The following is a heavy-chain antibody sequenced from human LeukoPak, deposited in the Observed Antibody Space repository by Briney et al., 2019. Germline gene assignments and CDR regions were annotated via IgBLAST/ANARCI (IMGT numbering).Heavy chain of an antibody. Sequence: PGGSLRLSCAASGFTFDDYAMHWVRQAPGKGLEWVSDISWNSGSIVYADSVKGRFTISRDNAKNSLYLQMNSLRAEDTALYYCAKGYYYGSGSTPRDYYYGMDVWGQETTVTVSS. J-gene: IGHJ6*02. CDR2: ISWNSGSI. D-gene: IGHD3-10*01. V-gene: IGHV3-9*01. CDR1: GFTFDDYA. CDR3: AKGYYYGSGSTPRDYYYGMDV.